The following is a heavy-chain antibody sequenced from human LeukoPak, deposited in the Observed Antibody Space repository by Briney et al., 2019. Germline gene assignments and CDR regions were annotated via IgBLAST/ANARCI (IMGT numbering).Heavy chain of an antibody. CDR2: INPNSGGT. Sequence: ASVKVSCKASGYTSTGYYMHWVRQAPGQGLEWMGWINPNSGGTNYAQKFQGRVTMTRDTSISTAYMELSRLRSDDTAVYYCATVSGYSDAFDIWGQGTMVTVSS. CDR3: ATVSGYSDAFDI. CDR1: GYTSTGYY. D-gene: IGHD3-22*01. J-gene: IGHJ3*02. V-gene: IGHV1-2*02.